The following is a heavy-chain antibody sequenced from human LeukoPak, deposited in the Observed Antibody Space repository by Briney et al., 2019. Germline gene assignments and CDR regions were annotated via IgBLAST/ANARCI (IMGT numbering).Heavy chain of an antibody. J-gene: IGHJ4*02. V-gene: IGHV1-24*01. CDR2: FDPEDGET. CDR3: ATAGYSGYDGIRYYFDY. D-gene: IGHD5-12*01. Sequence: GASVKVSCKVSGYTLTELSMHWVRQAPGKGLEWMGGFDPEDGETIYARKFQGRVTMTEDTSTDTAYMELSSLRSEDTAVYYCATAGYSGYDGIRYYFDYWGQGTLVTVSS. CDR1: GYTLTELS.